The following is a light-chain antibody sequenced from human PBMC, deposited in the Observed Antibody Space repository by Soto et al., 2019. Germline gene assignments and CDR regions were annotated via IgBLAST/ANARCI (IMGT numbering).Light chain of an antibody. CDR2: GAS. J-gene: IGKJ3*01. Sequence: EIALTQSPGSLSVSPGERATFSCRASQSVSSNLAWYQQKPGQAPRLLLYGASSRATGIPDRFSGSGFGTDVTLTISRLEPEDFAVYYGQHYDISLFAFGPGTKVDIK. CDR1: QSVSSN. V-gene: IGKV3-20*01. CDR3: QHYDISLFA.